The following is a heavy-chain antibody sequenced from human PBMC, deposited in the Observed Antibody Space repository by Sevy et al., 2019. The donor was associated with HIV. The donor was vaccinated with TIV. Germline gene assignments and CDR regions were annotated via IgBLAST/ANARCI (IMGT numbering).Heavy chain of an antibody. CDR2: IYGDDSDT. Sequence: GESLKISCKTSGYNFRNYWIGWVRQVPGKGLEWMGVIYGDDSDTRLSPSFEANVTMSVDKSINTAYLQWTALTASDSAMYYCARSRLREFDFWGPGTLVTVSS. J-gene: IGHJ4*02. CDR3: ARSRLREFDF. D-gene: IGHD5-12*01. V-gene: IGHV5-51*01. CDR1: GYNFRNYW.